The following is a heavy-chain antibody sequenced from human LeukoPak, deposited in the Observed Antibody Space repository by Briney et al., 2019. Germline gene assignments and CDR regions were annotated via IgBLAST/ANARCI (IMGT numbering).Heavy chain of an antibody. V-gene: IGHV1-3*01. Sequence: GASVKVSCKASGYTFTDYAIHWVRQAPGQRLEWMGWINAGNRDTKYSQKFQGRVTITRDTSASIVYMELSSLISEDTALYSCGRGSTSDWPFDYWGQGTRVTVSS. J-gene: IGHJ4*02. CDR2: INAGNRDT. CDR1: GYTFTDYA. CDR3: GRGSTSDWPFDY. D-gene: IGHD2-2*01.